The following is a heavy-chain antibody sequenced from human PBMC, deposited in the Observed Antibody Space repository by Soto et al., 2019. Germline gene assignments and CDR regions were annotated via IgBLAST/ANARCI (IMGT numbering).Heavy chain of an antibody. Sequence: EASVKVSCKASGYTFTSYGISWVRQAPGQGLEWMGWISAYNGNTNYAQKLQGRVTMTTDTSTSTAYMELRSLRSDDTAVYYCARDLSHYCSGGSCYSGYWGQGTLVTVSS. CDR2: ISAYNGNT. D-gene: IGHD2-15*01. V-gene: IGHV1-18*01. J-gene: IGHJ4*02. CDR3: ARDLSHYCSGGSCYSGY. CDR1: GYTFTSYG.